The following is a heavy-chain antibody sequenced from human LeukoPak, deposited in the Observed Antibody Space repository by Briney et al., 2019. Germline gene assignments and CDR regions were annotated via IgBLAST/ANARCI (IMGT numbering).Heavy chain of an antibody. V-gene: IGHV4-4*07. CDR1: GDPISSYY. CDR2: IYTSGTT. J-gene: IGHJ1*01. D-gene: IGHD6-19*01. CDR3: ARLGSSGSAQYLQD. Sequence: NPSETLSLTCTVSGDPISSYYWSWIRQPAGKGLEWIGRIYTSGTTNYNSSLKSRLTMSVDTSKNQFSLKLSSVTAADTAVYYCARLGSSGSAQYLQDWGQGTLVTVSS.